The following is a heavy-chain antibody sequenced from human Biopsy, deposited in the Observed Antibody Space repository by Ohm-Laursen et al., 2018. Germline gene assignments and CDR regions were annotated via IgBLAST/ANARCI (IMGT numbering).Heavy chain of an antibody. CDR1: GDSISSYY. Sequence: TLSLTWTVSGDSISSYYWSWIRQPPGKGLQWIGYVYYTGSTDYNPSLQSRVTISVDTSKNHFSLRLRSVTPADTAIYYCARATNSTGWPYYYFYGMDIWGQGTTVTVSS. V-gene: IGHV4-59*01. D-gene: IGHD2/OR15-2a*01. J-gene: IGHJ6*02. CDR3: ARATNSTGWPYYYFYGMDI. CDR2: VYYTGST.